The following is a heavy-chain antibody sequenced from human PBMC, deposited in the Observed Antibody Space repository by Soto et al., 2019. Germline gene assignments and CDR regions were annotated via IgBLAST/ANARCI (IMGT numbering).Heavy chain of an antibody. J-gene: IGHJ4*02. Sequence: QVQLQESGPGLVKPSQTLSLTCTVSGGSISSGGYYWSWIRQHPGKGLEWIGYIYYSGSTYYNPSLTSRVYISVDTSKNQFCLKLSSVTAADTAVYYCARSSQSTVTTFVYWGQGTLVTVSS. CDR3: ARSSQSTVTTFVY. CDR1: GGSISSGGYY. V-gene: IGHV4-31*03. CDR2: IYYSGST. D-gene: IGHD4-17*01.